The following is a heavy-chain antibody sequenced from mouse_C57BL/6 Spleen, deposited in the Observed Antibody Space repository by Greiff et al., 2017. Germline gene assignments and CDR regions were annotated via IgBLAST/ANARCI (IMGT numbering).Heavy chain of an antibody. J-gene: IGHJ1*03. Sequence: EVQLRQSGPELVKPGASVKMSCKASGYTFTDYNMHWVKQSHGKSLEWIGYINPNNGGTSYNQKFKGKATLTVNKSSSTAYMELRSLTSEDSAVYYCAITTVVARWYFDVWGTGTTVTVSS. CDR3: AITTVVARWYFDV. CDR2: INPNNGGT. V-gene: IGHV1-22*01. CDR1: GYTFTDYN. D-gene: IGHD1-1*01.